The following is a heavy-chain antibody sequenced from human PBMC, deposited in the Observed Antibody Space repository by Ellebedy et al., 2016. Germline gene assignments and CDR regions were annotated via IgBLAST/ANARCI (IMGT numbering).Heavy chain of an antibody. CDR1: GYTFTSYG. CDR2: ISAYNGNT. J-gene: IGHJ1*01. CDR3: ARAGFDFWSGYYPTTAEYFQH. V-gene: IGHV1-18*04. D-gene: IGHD3-3*01. Sequence: ASVKVSCKASGYTFTSYGISWVRQAPGQGLEWMGWISAYNGNTNYAQKLQGRVTMTTDTSTSTAYMELRSLRSDDTAVYYCARAGFDFWSGYYPTTAEYFQHWGQGTLVTVSS.